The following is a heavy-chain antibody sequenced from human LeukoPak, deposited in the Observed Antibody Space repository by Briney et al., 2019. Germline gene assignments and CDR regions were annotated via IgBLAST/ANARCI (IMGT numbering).Heavy chain of an antibody. V-gene: IGHV3-21*01. J-gene: IGHJ4*02. D-gene: IGHD2-2*01. CDR1: GFTFGAYT. CDR2: IFSRSKSI. Sequence: SGGSLRLSCAASGFTFGAYTMNWVRQAPGKGLEWVSCIFSRSKSIFYADSVKGRFTISRDNAKNSLYLQMDSLRAEDTAVYYCARDFLHSSTSRPFDYWGQGTLVTVSS. CDR3: ARDFLHSSTSRPFDY.